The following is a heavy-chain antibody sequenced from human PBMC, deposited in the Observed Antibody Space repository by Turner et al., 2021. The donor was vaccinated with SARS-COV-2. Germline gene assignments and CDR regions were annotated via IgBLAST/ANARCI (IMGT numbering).Heavy chain of an antibody. J-gene: IGHJ4*02. D-gene: IGHD3-10*01. CDR3: DRGELWSFSSYDN. CDR2: IHPSGGGT. Sequence: QVLLVQSGAEVKKPGASVKVSCKASGYIFINYYIHWVRQAPGTGLEWVGIIHPSGGGTRKAQKLRGRVTMTRDTSTRKDSMELSSLRSEDTAVYYSDRGELWSFSSYDNRGEGTLVTDSS. CDR1: GYIFINYY. V-gene: IGHV1-46*03.